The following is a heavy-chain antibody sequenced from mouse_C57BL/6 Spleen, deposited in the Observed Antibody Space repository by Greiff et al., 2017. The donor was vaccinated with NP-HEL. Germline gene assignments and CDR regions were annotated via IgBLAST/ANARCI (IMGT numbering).Heavy chain of an antibody. CDR1: GYAFSSSW. D-gene: IGHD2-2*01. CDR2: IYPGDGDT. CDR3: ARGGVTTGGVYFDY. Sequence: VQLQQSGPELVKPGASVKISCKASGYAFSSSWMNWVKQRPGKGLEWIGRIYPGDGDTNYNGKFKGKATLTADKSSSTAYMQLSSLTSEDSAVYFCARGGVTTGGVYFDYWGQGTTLTVSS. V-gene: IGHV1-82*01. J-gene: IGHJ2*01.